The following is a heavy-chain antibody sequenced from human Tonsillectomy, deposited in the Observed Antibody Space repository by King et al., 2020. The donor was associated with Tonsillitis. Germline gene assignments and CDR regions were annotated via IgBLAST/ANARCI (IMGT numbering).Heavy chain of an antibody. CDR3: ARQTCSSTSCWFDP. Sequence: VQLQQWGAGLFKPSETLSLTCAVYGESFSEYYWSWIRQPPGKGLELIGEINHRGTTNYNPSLQSRVTISVDTSKNQFSLKLSSVTAADTAVYYCARQTCSSTSCWFDPWGQGTLVIVSS. CDR1: GESFSEYY. CDR2: INHRGTT. J-gene: IGHJ5*02. D-gene: IGHD2-2*01. V-gene: IGHV4-34*01.